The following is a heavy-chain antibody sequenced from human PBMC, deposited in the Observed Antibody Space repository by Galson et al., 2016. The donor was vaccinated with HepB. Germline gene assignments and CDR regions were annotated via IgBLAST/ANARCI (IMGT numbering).Heavy chain of an antibody. Sequence: SLRLSCAAYGFTFSSYGMHWARQAPGKGLEWVAVISYDGSDKYYADSVKGRFTISRDNSKNTLYLQMSSLRAEDTAVYYCAKDVWRGSGTDYYGMDVWGQGTTVTVSS. D-gene: IGHD1-1*01. CDR1: GFTFSSYG. V-gene: IGHV3-30*18. J-gene: IGHJ6*02. CDR2: ISYDGSDK. CDR3: AKDVWRGSGTDYYGMDV.